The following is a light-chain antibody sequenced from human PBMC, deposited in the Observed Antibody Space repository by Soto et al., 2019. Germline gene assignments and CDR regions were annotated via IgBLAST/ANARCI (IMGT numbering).Light chain of an antibody. Sequence: QSALTQPASVSVYPVQSITISCTGTSSDVGGYNYVSWYQQHPGKAPKLMIHDVSNRPSGDSNRFSGSKSDNTASLTISGLQAYDQADYYCSSYTSSSTDVFGTGTKVPVL. CDR2: DVS. V-gene: IGLV2-14*01. CDR3: SSYTSSSTDV. CDR1: SSDVGGYNY. J-gene: IGLJ1*01.